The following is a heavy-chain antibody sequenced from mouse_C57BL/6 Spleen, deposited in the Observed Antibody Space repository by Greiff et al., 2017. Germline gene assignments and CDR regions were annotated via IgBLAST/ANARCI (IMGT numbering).Heavy chain of an antibody. CDR3: ARGTYYYGSTDY. V-gene: IGHV1-42*01. Sequence: EVQLQQSGPELVKPGASVKISCKASGYSFTGYYMNWVKQSPEKSLEWIGEINPSTGGTTYNQKFKAKATLTVDKSSSTAYMQLKSLTSEDSAVYYCARGTYYYGSTDYWGQGTTLTVSS. J-gene: IGHJ2*01. CDR2: INPSTGGT. D-gene: IGHD1-1*01. CDR1: GYSFTGYY.